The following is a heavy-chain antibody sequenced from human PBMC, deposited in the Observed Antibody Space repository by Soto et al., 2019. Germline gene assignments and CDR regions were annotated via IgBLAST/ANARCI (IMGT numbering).Heavy chain of an antibody. V-gene: IGHV3-23*01. CDR3: SLYLVLLWFGESKGPYYYSMDV. D-gene: IGHD3-10*01. Sequence: GGSLRLCCAASGFTFSSYAMSWVRQAPGKGLEWVSAISGSGGSTYYADYVKGRFTISRDNSKNTLYLQMNSLRAEDTAVFYCSLYLVLLWFGESKGPYYYSMDVWGKGTTVTVSS. CDR2: ISGSGGST. CDR1: GFTFSSYA. J-gene: IGHJ6*03.